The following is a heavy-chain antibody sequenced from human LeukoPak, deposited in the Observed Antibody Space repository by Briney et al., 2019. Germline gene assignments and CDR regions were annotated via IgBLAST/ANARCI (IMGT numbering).Heavy chain of an antibody. CDR3: AHGGSAADDFDY. CDR2: IYWDDDK. D-gene: IGHD6-13*01. V-gene: IGHV2-5*02. Sequence: SGPTLVKPTQTLTPTCTFSGFSLSTSGVGVGWIRQPPGKALEWLALIYWDDDKRYSPSLKSRLTITKDTSKNQVVLTMTNMDPVDTATYYCAHGGSAADDFDYWGQGTLVTVSS. CDR1: GFSLSTSGVG. J-gene: IGHJ4*02.